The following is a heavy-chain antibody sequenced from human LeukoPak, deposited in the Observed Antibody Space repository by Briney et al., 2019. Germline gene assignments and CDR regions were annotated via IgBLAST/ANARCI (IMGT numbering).Heavy chain of an antibody. CDR3: ARASPNKVVVITSIDY. Sequence: ASVKVSCKASGYTFTSYGISWVRQAPGQGLEWMGWISAYNGNTNYAQKLQGRVTMTTDTSTSTAYMELRSLRSDDTAVYYCARASPNKVVVITSIDYWGQGTLVTVSS. CDR2: ISAYNGNT. J-gene: IGHJ4*02. D-gene: IGHD3-22*01. CDR1: GYTFTSYG. V-gene: IGHV1-18*01.